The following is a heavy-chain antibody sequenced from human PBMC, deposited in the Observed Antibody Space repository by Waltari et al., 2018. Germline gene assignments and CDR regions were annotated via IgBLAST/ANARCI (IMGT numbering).Heavy chain of an antibody. CDR2: IWYDGSNK. D-gene: IGHD6-13*01. V-gene: IGHV3-33*01. CDR3: ARRSSSWYNYYGMDV. CDR1: GFTFSGSG. J-gene: IGHJ6*02. Sequence: QVQLVESGGGVVQPGRSLRLSCAASGFTFSGSGIHWVRQAPGKGLEWVVVIWYDGSNKYYADSVKGRFTISRDNSKNTLYLQMNSLRAEDTAVYYCARRSSSWYNYYGMDVWGQGTTVTVSS.